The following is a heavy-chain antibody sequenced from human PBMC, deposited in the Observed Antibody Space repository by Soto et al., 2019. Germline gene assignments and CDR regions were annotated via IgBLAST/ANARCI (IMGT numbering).Heavy chain of an antibody. CDR3: ARDDSGMDV. CDR2: VSYDGDNE. V-gene: IGHV3-30*03. Sequence: GGSLRLSCVASGFTFSNYAMHWVRQAPGKGLEWVAIVSYDGDNEYYADSVRGRFFISRDNSRNTLYLQTSSLRHDDTAVYYCARDDSGMDVWGQGTTVTVSS. J-gene: IGHJ6*02. CDR1: GFTFSNYA.